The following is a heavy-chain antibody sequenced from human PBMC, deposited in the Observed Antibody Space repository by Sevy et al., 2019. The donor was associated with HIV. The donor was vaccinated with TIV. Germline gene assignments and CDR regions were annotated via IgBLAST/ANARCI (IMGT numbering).Heavy chain of an antibody. Sequence: GGSLRLSCAASGFTFNLYSMNYVRQVPGRGLEWVSSISSTSSYIFYGASVKGRFTISRDNTKNSLYLQMNSLRAEDTAVYYCARGAGDPVGDLDIWGQGTMVTVSS. J-gene: IGHJ3*02. CDR2: ISSTSSYI. CDR1: GFTFNLYS. CDR3: ARGAGDPVGDLDI. V-gene: IGHV3-21*01. D-gene: IGHD4-17*01.